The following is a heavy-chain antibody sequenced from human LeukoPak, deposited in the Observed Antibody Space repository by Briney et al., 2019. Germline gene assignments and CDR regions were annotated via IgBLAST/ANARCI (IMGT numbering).Heavy chain of an antibody. CDR3: ARADRLHGGPYLIGP. V-gene: IGHV1-2*02. CDR1: GYTFTDYY. D-gene: IGHD2-21*01. Sequence: ASVKVSCKTSGYTFTDYYLHWVRQAPGQGLEWMGWINPNSGRTSSAQKFQGRVTMTRDTSIATVYMEVTWLTSDDTAIYYCARADRLHGGPYLIGPWGQGTLVTVYS. J-gene: IGHJ5*02. CDR2: INPNSGRT.